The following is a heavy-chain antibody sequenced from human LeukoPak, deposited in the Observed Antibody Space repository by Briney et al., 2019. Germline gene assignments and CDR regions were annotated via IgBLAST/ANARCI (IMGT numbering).Heavy chain of an antibody. V-gene: IGHV3-48*03. J-gene: IGHJ4*02. CDR2: ISSCGSTI. CDR1: GFTFSSYE. Sequence: GGSLTLSCAASGFTFSSYEMNWVRQAPGKGLEWVSYISSCGSTIYYADSVKGRFTISRDNAKNSLYLQMNSLRAENTAVYYCARELTVAGTLIDYWGQGTLVTVSS. D-gene: IGHD6-19*01. CDR3: ARELTVAGTLIDY.